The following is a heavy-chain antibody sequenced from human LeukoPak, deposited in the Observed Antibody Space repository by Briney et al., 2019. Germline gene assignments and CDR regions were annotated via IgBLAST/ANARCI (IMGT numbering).Heavy chain of an antibody. CDR3: AREGRYWYFGL. V-gene: IGHV4-59*01. Sequence: PSETLSLTCTVSGGSISSYYWSWIRQPPGKGLEWIGYIYYSGSTNYNPSLKSRVTISVDTSKNQFSLKLSSVTAADTAVYYCAREGRYWYFGLWGRGTLVTVSS. CDR2: IYYSGST. J-gene: IGHJ2*01. CDR1: GGSISSYY.